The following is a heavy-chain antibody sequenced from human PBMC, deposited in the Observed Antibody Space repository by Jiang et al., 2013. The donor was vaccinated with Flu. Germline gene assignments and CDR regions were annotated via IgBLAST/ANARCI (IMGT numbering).Heavy chain of an antibody. D-gene: IGHD3-22*01. Sequence: GLVQPGGSLRLSCAASGFTFSSYWMHWVRQAPGKGLVWVSRMNTDGSITTYADSVKGRFTISRDNAKNTLYLQMNNLRAEDTAVYYCASPNYFDSSGFYTGIWGQGTLVTVSS. J-gene: IGHJ3*02. CDR2: MNTDGSIT. V-gene: IGHV3-74*01. CDR3: ASPNYFDSSGFYTGI. CDR1: GFTFSSYW.